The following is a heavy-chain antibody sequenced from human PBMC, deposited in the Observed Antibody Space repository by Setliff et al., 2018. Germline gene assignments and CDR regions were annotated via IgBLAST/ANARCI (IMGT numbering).Heavy chain of an antibody. CDR3: ARRLRYFDWSANWFDP. J-gene: IGHJ5*02. D-gene: IGHD3-9*01. V-gene: IGHV4-4*02. CDR2: IYHSGST. CDR1: GGSISSSNW. Sequence: PSETLSLTCAVSGGSISSSNWWSWVRQPPGKGLEWIGEIYHSGSTNYNPSLKSRVTISVDTSKNQFSLKLSSVTAADTAVYYCARRLRYFDWSANWFDPWGQGTLVTVSS.